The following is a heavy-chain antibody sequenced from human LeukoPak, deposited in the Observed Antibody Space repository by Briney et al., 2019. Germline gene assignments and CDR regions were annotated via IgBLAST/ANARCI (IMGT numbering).Heavy chain of an antibody. CDR2: ISGSGYGT. CDR1: GFTFSSHA. CDR3: AKDQRGYDKPADC. D-gene: IGHD3-22*01. J-gene: IGHJ4*02. Sequence: PGGSLRLSCAACGFTFSSHAMSWVRQAPGKGLEWVAGISGSGYGTYYADSVKGRFTISRDNSQNTLYLQMNSLRAEDTAVYYCAKDQRGYDKPADCWGQGTLVTVSS. V-gene: IGHV3-23*01.